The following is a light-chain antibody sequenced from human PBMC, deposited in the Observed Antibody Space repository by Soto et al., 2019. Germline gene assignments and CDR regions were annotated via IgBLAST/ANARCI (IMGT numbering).Light chain of an antibody. Sequence: EIVLTQPPGTLSLSPGERVTLSCRASQSVRSTYLAWYQQKPGQAPRLLMSGASSRASGVPVRFSGSGSGTDFTLTISRLEPEDFALYYCQHYGGSPITFGLGTRLEIK. CDR3: QHYGGSPIT. V-gene: IGKV3-20*01. CDR1: QSVRSTY. CDR2: GAS. J-gene: IGKJ5*01.